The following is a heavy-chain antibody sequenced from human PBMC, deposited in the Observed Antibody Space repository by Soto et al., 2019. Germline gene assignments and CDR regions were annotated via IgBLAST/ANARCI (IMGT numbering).Heavy chain of an antibody. Sequence: ASVKVSCKASGYTFTSYGISWVRQAPGQGLEWMGWISAYNGNTNYAQKLQGRVTMTTDTSTSTAYMELRSLRSDDTAVYYCARERRVNSGRYDKYYYYGMDVCGQGTTVTGSS. CDR2: ISAYNGNT. J-gene: IGHJ6*02. CDR1: GYTFTSYG. V-gene: IGHV1-18*01. CDR3: ARERRVNSGRYDKYYYYGMDV. D-gene: IGHD1-26*01.